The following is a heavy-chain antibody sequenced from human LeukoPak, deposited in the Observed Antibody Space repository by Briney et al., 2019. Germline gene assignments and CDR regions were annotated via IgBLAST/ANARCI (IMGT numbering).Heavy chain of an antibody. V-gene: IGHV3-13*01. Sequence: GGSLRLSCAASGFTFSSYDMHWVRQTTGKGLEWVSVIGTAGDTYYPGSVKGRFTISRENAKNSLYLQMNSLRAGDTAVYYCARGDSSGYQRNTKLDYWGQGTPVTVSS. CDR2: IGTAGDT. CDR3: ARGDSSGYQRNTKLDY. J-gene: IGHJ4*02. D-gene: IGHD3-22*01. CDR1: GFTFSSYD.